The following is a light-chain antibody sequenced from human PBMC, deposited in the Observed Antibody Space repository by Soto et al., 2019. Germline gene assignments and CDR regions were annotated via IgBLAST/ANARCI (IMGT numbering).Light chain of an antibody. Sequence: DIQITRSPASLCSSIVGIVTITCQASQDIRIDLGWFQQRPGEAPRRLIYGASSLQSGVPSRFSGSGSGTEFTLTISNLQPEDFATYYCLQHNNFPRTFGQGTKVDIK. CDR1: QDIRID. CDR3: LQHNNFPRT. J-gene: IGKJ1*01. V-gene: IGKV1-17*02. CDR2: GAS.